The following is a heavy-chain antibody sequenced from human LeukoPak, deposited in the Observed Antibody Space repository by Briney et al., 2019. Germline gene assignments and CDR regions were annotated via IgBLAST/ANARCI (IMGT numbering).Heavy chain of an antibody. CDR3: ARQSRITMVRGRTYYFDY. CDR2: IYYSGST. V-gene: IGHV4-39*01. Sequence: SETLSLTCAVYGGSFSSSSYYWGWIRQPPGKGLEWIGSIYYSGSTYYNPSLKSRVTISVDTSKNQFSLKLSSVTAADTAVYYCARQSRITMVRGRTYYFDYWGQGTLVTVSS. J-gene: IGHJ4*02. D-gene: IGHD3-10*01. CDR1: GGSFSSSSYY.